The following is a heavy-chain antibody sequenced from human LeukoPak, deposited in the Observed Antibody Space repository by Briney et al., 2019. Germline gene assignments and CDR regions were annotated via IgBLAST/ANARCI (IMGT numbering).Heavy chain of an antibody. Sequence: RESGPALVKPTQTLTLTCTFSGFSLNTGGMRIGWIRQSPGKPLEWLARIDWDDDRFYSTSLKTRLTISKNTSKNQVVLTMTNMDPEDTATYYCAQIHYYDGTGYYFDNWGQGSLVTVSS. CDR1: GFSLNTGGMR. CDR2: IDWDDDR. D-gene: IGHD3-22*01. CDR3: AQIHYYDGTGYYFDN. J-gene: IGHJ4*02. V-gene: IGHV2-70*04.